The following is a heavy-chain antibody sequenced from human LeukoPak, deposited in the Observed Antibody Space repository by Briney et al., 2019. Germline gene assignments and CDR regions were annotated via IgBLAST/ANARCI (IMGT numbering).Heavy chain of an antibody. V-gene: IGHV3-21*01. CDR2: ISGNTSCI. CDR3: AREEMGGTTRSGALT. J-gene: IGHJ5*02. Sequence: SGGSLRLSCVGSGFSLFSYSINWVRQAPGKGLEWVSSISGNTSCIYYADSVKGRFTISRDNAENSLYLQMNSLRAEDTAVYYCAREEMGGTTRSGALTWGQGTLVTVSS. CDR1: GFSLFSYS. D-gene: IGHD1-14*01.